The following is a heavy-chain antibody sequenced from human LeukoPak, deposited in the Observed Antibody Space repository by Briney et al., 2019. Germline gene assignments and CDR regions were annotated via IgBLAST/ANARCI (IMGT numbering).Heavy chain of an antibody. V-gene: IGHV3-21*01. J-gene: IGHJ5*02. CDR3: ARGLEPDNWFDP. D-gene: IGHD1-1*01. Sequence: GGSLRLSCAASGFPFSSYSMNWVRQATGRGLECVSSISSSSSYIYYADSVKGRFTISRDNAKNSLYPQMNSLRAEDTAVYYCARGLEPDNWFDPWGQGTLVTVSS. CDR2: ISSSSSYI. CDR1: GFPFSSYS.